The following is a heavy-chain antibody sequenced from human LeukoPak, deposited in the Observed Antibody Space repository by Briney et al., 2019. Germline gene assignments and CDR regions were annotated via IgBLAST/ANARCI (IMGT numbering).Heavy chain of an antibody. CDR1: GGSISSGVYY. CDR2: IYYSGST. D-gene: IGHD1-26*01. J-gene: IGHJ4*02. V-gene: IGHV4-31*03. CDR3: ARERGGSPYYFDY. Sequence: KSSQTLSLTCTVSGGSISSGVYYWSWICQHPGKGLEWIGYIYYSGSTYYNPSLKSRVTISVDTSKNQFSLKLSSVTAADTAVYYCARERGGSPYYFDYWGQGTLVTVSS.